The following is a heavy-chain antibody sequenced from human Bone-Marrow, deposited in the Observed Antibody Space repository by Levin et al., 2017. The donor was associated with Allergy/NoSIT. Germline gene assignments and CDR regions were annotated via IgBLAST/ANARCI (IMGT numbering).Heavy chain of an antibody. Sequence: GGSLRLSCAASGFTFSSYSMNWVRQAPGKGLEWVSSISSSSSYIYYADSVKGRFTISRDNAKNSLYLQMNSLRAEDTAVYYCAREYQVPAAANYFDYWGQGTLVTVSS. D-gene: IGHD2-2*01. J-gene: IGHJ4*02. CDR2: ISSSSSYI. CDR1: GFTFSSYS. V-gene: IGHV3-21*01. CDR3: AREYQVPAAANYFDY.